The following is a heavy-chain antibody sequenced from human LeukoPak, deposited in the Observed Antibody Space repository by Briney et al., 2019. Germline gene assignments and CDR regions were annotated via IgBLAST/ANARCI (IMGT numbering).Heavy chain of an antibody. V-gene: IGHV3-66*02. D-gene: IGHD5-24*01. CDR1: GFTVSSDF. CDR3: ARGVEMTDPFGY. Sequence: GGSLRLSCAASGFTVSSDFMSWVRQAPGKGLEWVSVIYSGQNTYYADSVKGRFTISRDNSKNTVYLQMNRLRVEDTAVYYCARGVEMTDPFGYWSQGTLVTVSS. J-gene: IGHJ4*02. CDR2: IYSGQNT.